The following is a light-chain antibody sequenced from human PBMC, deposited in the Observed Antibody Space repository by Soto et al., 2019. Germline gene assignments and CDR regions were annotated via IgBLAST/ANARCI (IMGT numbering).Light chain of an antibody. V-gene: IGLV2-11*01. J-gene: IGLJ1*01. Sequence: QSALTQPRSVSGSPGQSVTISCTGTSSDVGGYDYVSWYQQQPGKAPKLMIYDVNKRPSGVPDRLSGSKSGNTASLTISGLQAEDEADYYCCSYAGSPFVFGTGTKVTVL. CDR1: SSDVGGYDY. CDR3: CSYAGSPFV. CDR2: DVN.